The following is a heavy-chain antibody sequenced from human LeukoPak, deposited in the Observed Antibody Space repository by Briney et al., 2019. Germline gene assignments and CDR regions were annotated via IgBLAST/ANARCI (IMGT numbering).Heavy chain of an antibody. D-gene: IGHD2-2*01. CDR2: IYSGGST. Sequence: GGSLRLSCAASGFTVSSNYMSWVRQAPGKGLEWASVIYSGGSTYYADSVKGRFTISRDNSKNTLYLQMNSLRAEDTAVYYCARVVAGYVEPWGQGTLVTVSS. CDR1: GFTVSSNY. V-gene: IGHV3-66*01. J-gene: IGHJ5*02. CDR3: ARVVAGYVEP.